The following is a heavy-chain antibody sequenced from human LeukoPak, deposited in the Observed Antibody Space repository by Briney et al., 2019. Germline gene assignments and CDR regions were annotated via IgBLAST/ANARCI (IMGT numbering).Heavy chain of an antibody. CDR3: VSTALRYCTTSSCPDY. CDR2: VSHSGST. V-gene: IGHV4-38-2*01. Sequence: SETLSLTCAVSGYFISSGYYWGWIRHPPRGVLEWIGVVSHSGSTFYTPSLKSPVTISVDPSRNQFSLKLSSLTAADTAVYYCVSTALRYCTTSSCPDYWGPGTLVTVSS. D-gene: IGHD2-2*01. CDR1: GYFISSGYY. J-gene: IGHJ4*02.